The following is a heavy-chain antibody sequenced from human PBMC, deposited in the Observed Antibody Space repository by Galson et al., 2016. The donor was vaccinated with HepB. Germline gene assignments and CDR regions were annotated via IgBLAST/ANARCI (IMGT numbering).Heavy chain of an antibody. D-gene: IGHD3-22*01. CDR1: SGSFRGYY. CDR2: INDSGST. V-gene: IGHV4-34*01. CDR3: ARHSGVSSVSDQGIDY. J-gene: IGHJ4*02. Sequence: LSLTCAVYSGSFRGYYWSWIRQPPGKGLEWIGEINDSGSTNYNPSLKSQVTISVDTYKNQLSLKLSSVTAADTAVYYCARHSGVSSVSDQGIDYWGKGTLVTVSS.